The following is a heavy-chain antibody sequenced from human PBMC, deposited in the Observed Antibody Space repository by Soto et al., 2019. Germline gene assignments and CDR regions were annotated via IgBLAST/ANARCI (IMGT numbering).Heavy chain of an antibody. CDR2: INAGNGNT. CDR1: GYTFTSYA. V-gene: IGHV1-3*01. CDR3: ARDRIQYDFWSGYYIDYYYGMDV. J-gene: IGHJ6*02. D-gene: IGHD3-3*01. Sequence: RASVKVSCKASGYTFTSYAMHWVRQAPGQRLEWMGWINAGNGNTKYSQKFQGRVTTTRDTSASTAYMELSSLRSEDTAVYYCARDRIQYDFWSGYYIDYYYGMDVWGQGTTVTVSS.